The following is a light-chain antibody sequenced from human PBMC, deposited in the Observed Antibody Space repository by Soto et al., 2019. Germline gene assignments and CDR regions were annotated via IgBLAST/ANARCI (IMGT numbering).Light chain of an antibody. CDR3: SSYTSSNTLV. CDR1: SSDVGGYNF. Sequence: QSALTQPASVSGSPGQSITISCTGTSSDVGGYNFVSWYQQHPGKATKLMIYEVNKRPSGVSNRFSGSKSANTASLTISGHQAEDEADYYCSSYTSSNTLVFGGGTKVTVL. V-gene: IGLV2-14*01. CDR2: EVN. J-gene: IGLJ3*02.